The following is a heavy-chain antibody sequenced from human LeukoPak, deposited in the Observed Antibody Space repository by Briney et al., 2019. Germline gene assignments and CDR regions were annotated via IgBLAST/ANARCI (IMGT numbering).Heavy chain of an antibody. CDR2: ISGSGGST. Sequence: PGGSLRLSCAASGFTFSSYAMSRVRQAPGKGLEWVSAISGSGGSTYYADSVKGRFTISRDNSKNTLYLQMNSLRAEDTAVYYCAKRPLIVVVPAASLPVDYWGQGTLVTVSS. J-gene: IGHJ4*02. D-gene: IGHD2-2*01. V-gene: IGHV3-23*01. CDR3: AKRPLIVVVPAASLPVDY. CDR1: GFTFSSYA.